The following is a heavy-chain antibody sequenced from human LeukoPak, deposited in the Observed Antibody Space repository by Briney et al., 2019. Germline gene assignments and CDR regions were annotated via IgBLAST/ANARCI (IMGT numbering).Heavy chain of an antibody. CDR3: AKDLYSSSRPTQVDY. J-gene: IGHJ4*02. CDR2: ISYDGNNK. D-gene: IGHD6-13*01. CDR1: GFTFSSYA. V-gene: IGHV3-30-3*01. Sequence: GGSLRLSCAASGFTFSSYAIHWVRQAPGKGLEWVAIISYDGNNKYYADSVKGRFTISRDNSKNTLYLQMNSLRVEDTAVYYCAKDLYSSSRPTQVDYWGQGTLVTVSS.